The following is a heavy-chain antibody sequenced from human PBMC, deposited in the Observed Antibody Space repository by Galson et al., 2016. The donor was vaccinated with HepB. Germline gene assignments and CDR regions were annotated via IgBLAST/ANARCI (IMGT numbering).Heavy chain of an antibody. D-gene: IGHD3-22*01. J-gene: IGHJ4*02. CDR2: IKPDGSEK. Sequence: SLRLSCAGSGFSFGSYWMSWVRQSPGKGLEWVANIKPDGSEKYYVDSVEGRFTISRDNAKNSLYLQVNSLRAEDTALYYCTRDGTLRPLGYWGQGTLVTVSS. CDR1: GFSFGSYW. CDR3: TRDGTLRPLGY. V-gene: IGHV3-7*03.